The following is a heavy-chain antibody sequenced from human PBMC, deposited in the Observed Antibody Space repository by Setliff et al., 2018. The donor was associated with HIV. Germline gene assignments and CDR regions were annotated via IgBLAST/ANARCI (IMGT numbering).Heavy chain of an antibody. Sequence: PSETLSLTCTVSGGSISNYYWSWLRQPPGKGLEWIGYINHAGSTNFNPSLKGRVTISVDMSKRQFSLHLTSVTAADTAVYYCATLSGPVDHWGQGTLVTVSS. CDR2: INHAGST. D-gene: IGHD3-3*01. CDR1: GGSISNYY. J-gene: IGHJ4*02. CDR3: ATLSGPVDH. V-gene: IGHV4-59*12.